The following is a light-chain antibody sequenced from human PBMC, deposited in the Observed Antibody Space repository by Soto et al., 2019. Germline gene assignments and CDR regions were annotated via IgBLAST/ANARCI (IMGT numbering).Light chain of an antibody. CDR3: MQTLQSPFT. Sequence: IVMTQSPLSLPVTPGEPASISCRSTQSLLQRNGYNYLDWYLQKPGQSPQLLIYLGSNRASGVPDRFSGSGSGTDFTLKINRVEADDVGVYYCMQTLQSPFTFGQGTRLEI. CDR2: LGS. V-gene: IGKV2-28*01. J-gene: IGKJ5*01. CDR1: QSLLQRNGYNY.